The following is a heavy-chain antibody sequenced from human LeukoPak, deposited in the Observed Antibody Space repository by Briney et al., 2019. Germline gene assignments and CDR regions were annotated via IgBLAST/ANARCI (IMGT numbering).Heavy chain of an antibody. D-gene: IGHD5-24*01. CDR3: ARQGMATKIDY. CDR1: GGSISSSSYY. Sequence: SETLSLTCTVSGGSISSSSYYWGWIRQPPGTGLEWIGSIYYSGSTYYNPSLKSRVTISVDTSKNQFSLRLSSVTAADTAVYYCARQGMATKIDYWGQGTLVTVSS. J-gene: IGHJ4*02. CDR2: IYYSGST. V-gene: IGHV4-39*01.